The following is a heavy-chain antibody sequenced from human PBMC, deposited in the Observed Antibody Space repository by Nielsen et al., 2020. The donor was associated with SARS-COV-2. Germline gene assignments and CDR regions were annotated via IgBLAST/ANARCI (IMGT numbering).Heavy chain of an antibody. CDR3: ARVGPGKDYGGTLPISRIAPRLLRYFDL. CDR2: IKLDGSEK. V-gene: IGHV3-7*01. Sequence: GESLKISCVVSGFNIRGYWMTWVRQAPGKGLEWVGNIKLDGSEKYYVDSVKGRFTISRDNARNTLYLQMNSLRVEDTAVYYCARVGPGKDYGGTLPISRIAPRLLRYFDLWGRGTLVTVSS. J-gene: IGHJ2*01. D-gene: IGHD4-23*01. CDR1: GFNIRGYW.